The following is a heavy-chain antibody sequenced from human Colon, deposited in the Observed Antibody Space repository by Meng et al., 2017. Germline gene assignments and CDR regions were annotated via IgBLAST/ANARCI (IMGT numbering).Heavy chain of an antibody. D-gene: IGHD3-3*01. V-gene: IGHV3-53*02. CDR1: GFTVSYQY. J-gene: IGHJ1*01. Sequence: VQLVGTGGDLVQPGGSLRLSCAASGFTVSYQYMNWVRQAPGKGLEWVSVIDSAGATNYADSVKGRFTISRDSSNNTLYLQMDNLRVGDTAVYFCVGGFYFQYWGQGTLVTVSS. CDR3: VGGFYFQY. CDR2: IDSAGAT.